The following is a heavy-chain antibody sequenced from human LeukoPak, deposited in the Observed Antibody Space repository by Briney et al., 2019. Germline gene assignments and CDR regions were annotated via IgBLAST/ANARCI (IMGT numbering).Heavy chain of an antibody. CDR1: GGSFSGYY. D-gene: IGHD3-22*01. V-gene: IGHV4-34*01. J-gene: IGHJ4*02. CDR3: ARSEIQLTYYYDSSGYYYFDY. CDR2: INHSGST. Sequence: PSETLSLTCAVYGGSFSGYYWSWIRQPPGKGLEWIGEINHSGSTNYNPSLKSRVTLSVDTSKNQFSLKLSSVTAADTAVYYCARSEIQLTYYYDSSGYYYFDYWGQGTLVTVSS.